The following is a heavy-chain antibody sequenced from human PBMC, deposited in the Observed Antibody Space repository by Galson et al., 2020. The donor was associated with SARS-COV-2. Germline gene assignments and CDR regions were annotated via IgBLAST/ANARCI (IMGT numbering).Heavy chain of an antibody. CDR3: ATTYYYGSGSYSPFDY. Sequence: GGSLRLSCAASGFTFSSYSMNWVRQAPGKGLEWVSSISSSSSYIYYADSVKGRFTISRDNAKNSLYLQMNSLRAEDTAVYYCATTYYYGSGSYSPFDYWGQGTLVTVSS. V-gene: IGHV3-21*01. CDR1: GFTFSSYS. J-gene: IGHJ4*02. D-gene: IGHD3-10*01. CDR2: ISSSSSYI.